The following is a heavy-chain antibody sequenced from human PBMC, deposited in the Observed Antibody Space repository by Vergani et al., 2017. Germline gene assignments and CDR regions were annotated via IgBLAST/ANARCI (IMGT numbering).Heavy chain of an antibody. Sequence: QVQLVQSGAEVKKPGSSVKVSCKASGGTFSSYAISWVRQAPGQGLEWMGGIIPIFGTANYAQKFQGRVTITADKSTSTAYMELSSLRSEDTAVYYCARHGPSHYGDYGLDWFDPWGQGTLVTVSS. CDR2: IIPIFGTA. CDR3: ARHGPSHYGDYGLDWFDP. D-gene: IGHD4-17*01. CDR1: GGTFSSYA. J-gene: IGHJ5*02. V-gene: IGHV1-69*06.